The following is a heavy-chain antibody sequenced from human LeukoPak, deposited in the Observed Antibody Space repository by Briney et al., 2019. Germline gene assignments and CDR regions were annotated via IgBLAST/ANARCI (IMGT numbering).Heavy chain of an antibody. V-gene: IGHV3-23*01. J-gene: IGHJ3*02. CDR2: ISGSGANT. CDR3: AKDWNDVGSDAFHI. Sequence: GGSLRLSCAASGFTLNSYAMSWVRQAPGKGLEWVSAISGSGANTYYADSVKGLFSISRDNSKNTLYLQMNSLRAEDTAIYFCAKDWNDVGSDAFHIWGQGTMVTVSS. CDR1: GFTLNSYA. D-gene: IGHD1-1*01.